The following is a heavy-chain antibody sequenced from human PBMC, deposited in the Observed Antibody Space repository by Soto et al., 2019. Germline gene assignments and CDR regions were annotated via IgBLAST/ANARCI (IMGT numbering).Heavy chain of an antibody. D-gene: IGHD6-25*01. J-gene: IGHJ4*02. CDR3: ARHEAAWYFES. CDR1: RRSCSGGSSS. Sequence: SETISLTSPVSRRSCSGGSSSSAWIRQPPGQGLEWIANICXSGSTFYSHSLESRVTISRETSNNQFSLKLRSVTAADTAVYYCARHEAAWYFESGGQGALVTVSS. V-gene: IGHV4-39*01. CDR2: ICXSGST.